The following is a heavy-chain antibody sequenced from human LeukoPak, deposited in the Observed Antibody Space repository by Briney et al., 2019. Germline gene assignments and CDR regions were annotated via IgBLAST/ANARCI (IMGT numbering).Heavy chain of an antibody. J-gene: IGHJ4*02. Sequence: GGSLRLSCAASGFTFSSYGMHWVRQAPGEGLEWVAVISYDGSNKYYADSVKGRFTISRDNSKNTLYLQMNSLRAEDTAVYYCAKGFPYYYGSGSYYLDYWGQGTLVTVSS. CDR3: AKGFPYYYGSGSYYLDY. V-gene: IGHV3-30*18. CDR1: GFTFSSYG. CDR2: ISYDGSNK. D-gene: IGHD3-10*01.